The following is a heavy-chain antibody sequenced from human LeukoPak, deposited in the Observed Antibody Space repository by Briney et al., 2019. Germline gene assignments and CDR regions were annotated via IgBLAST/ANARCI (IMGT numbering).Heavy chain of an antibody. J-gene: IGHJ6*03. CDR3: ARAANFWSGRFYYYYYMDV. CDR1: GGTFSSYA. D-gene: IGHD3-3*01. CDR2: IIPIFGTA. V-gene: IGHV1-69*05. Sequence: SEKVSCKASGGTFSSYAISWVRQAPGQGLEWMGGIIPIFGTANYAQKFQGRVTITTDESTSTAYMELSSLRSEDTAVYYCARAANFWSGRFYYYYYMDVWGKGTTVTVSS.